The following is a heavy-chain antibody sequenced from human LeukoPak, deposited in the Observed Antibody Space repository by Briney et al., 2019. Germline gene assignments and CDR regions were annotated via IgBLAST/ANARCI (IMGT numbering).Heavy chain of an antibody. CDR3: AKVAHYDFWSGPDYYMDV. V-gene: IGHV3-23*01. CDR1: GFTFSSYS. D-gene: IGHD3-3*01. Sequence: GGSLRLSCAASGFTFSSYSMSWVRQAPGKGLEWVSAISGSGGSTYYADSVKGRFTISRDNSKNTLYLQMNSLRAEDTAVYYCAKVAHYDFWSGPDYYMDVWGKGTTVTVSS. CDR2: ISGSGGST. J-gene: IGHJ6*03.